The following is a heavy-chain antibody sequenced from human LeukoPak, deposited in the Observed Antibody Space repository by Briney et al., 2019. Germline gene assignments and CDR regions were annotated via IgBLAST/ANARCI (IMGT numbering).Heavy chain of an antibody. CDR3: ARGYCSSTSCYHTYYYMDV. Sequence: ASVKVSCKASGYTFTSYGISWVRQAPGQGLEWMGWISAYNGNTNYAQKLQGRVTMTTDTSTSTAYMELRSLRSDDTPVYYCARGYCSSTSCYHTYYYMDVWGKGTTVTVSS. D-gene: IGHD2-2*01. CDR1: GYTFTSYG. CDR2: ISAYNGNT. J-gene: IGHJ6*03. V-gene: IGHV1-18*01.